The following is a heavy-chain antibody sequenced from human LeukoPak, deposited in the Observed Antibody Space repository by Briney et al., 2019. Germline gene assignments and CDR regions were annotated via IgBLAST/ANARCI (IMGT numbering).Heavy chain of an antibody. V-gene: IGHV4-59*06. CDR2: VYYSGST. CDR3: ATSRNVDQFDI. J-gene: IGHJ3*02. CDR1: GGSVSGYY. Sequence: SETLSLTCVVSGGSVSGYYWGWIRQPPGKGLEWIGSVYYSGSTYYNPSLKSRLTISKDTSKNQFSLKLSSVTAADTAVYFCATSRNVDQFDIWGQGTMVTVSS. D-gene: IGHD3/OR15-3a*01.